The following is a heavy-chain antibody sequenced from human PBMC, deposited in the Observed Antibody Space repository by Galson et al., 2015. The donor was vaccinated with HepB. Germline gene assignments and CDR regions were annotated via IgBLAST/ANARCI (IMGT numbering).Heavy chain of an antibody. CDR1: GGSISSGGYY. D-gene: IGHD6-6*01. J-gene: IGHJ4*02. Sequence: TLSLTCTVSGGSISSGGYYWSWIRQHPGKGLEWIGYIYYSGSTYYNPSLKSRVTISVDTSKNQFSLKLSSVTAADTAVYYCAIYSSSSTSLDYWGQGTLVTVSS. CDR2: IYYSGST. CDR3: AIYSSSSTSLDY. V-gene: IGHV4-31*03.